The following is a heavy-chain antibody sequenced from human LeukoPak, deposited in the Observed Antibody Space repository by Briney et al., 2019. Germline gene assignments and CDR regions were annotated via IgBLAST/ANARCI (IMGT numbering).Heavy chain of an antibody. CDR1: GFTFGDYA. CDR2: IRSKAYGGTT. J-gene: IGHJ4*02. CDR3: TREQSGWYYFDY. V-gene: IGHV3-49*04. Sequence: PGGSLRLSCTASGFTFGDYAMSWVRQAPGKGLEWVGFIRSKAYGGTTEYAASVKGRFTISRDDSKSIAYLQMNSLKTEDTAVYYCTREQSGWYYFDYWGQGTLVTVSP. D-gene: IGHD6-19*01.